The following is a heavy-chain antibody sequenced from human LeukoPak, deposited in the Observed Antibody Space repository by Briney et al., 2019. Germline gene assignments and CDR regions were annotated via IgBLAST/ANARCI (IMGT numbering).Heavy chain of an antibody. CDR3: AKEIRRYYFDY. CDR2: ISYDGSNK. CDR1: GFTFSSYG. J-gene: IGHJ4*02. Sequence: GRSLRLSCAASGFTFSSYGMHWVRQAPGKGLEWVAVISYDGSNKYYADSVKGRLTISRDNSKNTLYLQMNSLRAEDTAVYYCAKEIRRYYFDYWGQGTLVTVSS. V-gene: IGHV3-30*18.